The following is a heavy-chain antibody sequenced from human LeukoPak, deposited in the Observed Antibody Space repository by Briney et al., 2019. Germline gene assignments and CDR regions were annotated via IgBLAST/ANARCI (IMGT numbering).Heavy chain of an antibody. D-gene: IGHD3-22*01. J-gene: IGHJ3*01. V-gene: IGHV4-4*07. Sequence: SETLSLTCTVSGGSISSYYWNWIRQPAGKGLEWIGRIHTSGSTNYIPSLTSRVTMSVDTSKNQFSLKLSSVTAADTAVYYCARHREYYDSSGYYHMGREEGFDVWGQGTVVTVSS. CDR2: IHTSGST. CDR3: ARHREYYDSSGYYHMGREEGFDV. CDR1: GGSISSYY.